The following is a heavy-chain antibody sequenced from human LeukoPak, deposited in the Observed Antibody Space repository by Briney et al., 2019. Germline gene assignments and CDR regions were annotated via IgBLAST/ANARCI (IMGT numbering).Heavy chain of an antibody. V-gene: IGHV1-69*06. D-gene: IGHD1-14*01. CDR1: GYTFTSYG. J-gene: IGHJ3*02. CDR2: IIPIFGTA. CDR3: ARLHRDAFDI. Sequence: GASVKVSCKASGYTFTSYGISWVRQAPGQGLEWMGGIIPIFGTANYAQKFQGRVTITADKPTSTAYMELSSLRSEDTAVYYCARLHRDAFDIWGQGTMVTVSS.